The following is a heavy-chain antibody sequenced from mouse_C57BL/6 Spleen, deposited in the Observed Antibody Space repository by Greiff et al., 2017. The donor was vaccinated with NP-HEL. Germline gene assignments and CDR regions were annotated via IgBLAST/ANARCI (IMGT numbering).Heavy chain of an antibody. CDR3: ARDLLSYAMDY. V-gene: IGHV1-19*01. J-gene: IGHJ4*01. CDR1: GYTFTDYY. CDR2: INPYNGGT. D-gene: IGHD2-1*01. Sequence: SGPVLVKPGASVKMSCKASGYTFTDYYMNWVKQSHGKSLEWIGVINPYNGGTSYNQKFKGKATLTVDKSSSTAYMELNSLTSEDSAVYYCARDLLSYAMDYWGQGTSVTVSS.